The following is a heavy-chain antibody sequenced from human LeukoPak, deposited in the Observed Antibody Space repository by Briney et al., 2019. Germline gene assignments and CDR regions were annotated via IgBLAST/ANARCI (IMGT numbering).Heavy chain of an antibody. J-gene: IGHJ5*02. Sequence: GESLKISCKGSGYSINNYWIAWVRQMPGKGLEWMGIIYPADSDIRYSPSFQGQVTISADKSVSTAYLQWNSLKASDTAMYYCARQEYCSGASCYTWFDPWGQGTLVTVSS. CDR3: ARQEYCSGASCYTWFDP. V-gene: IGHV5-51*01. CDR2: IYPADSDI. CDR1: GYSINNYW. D-gene: IGHD2-15*01.